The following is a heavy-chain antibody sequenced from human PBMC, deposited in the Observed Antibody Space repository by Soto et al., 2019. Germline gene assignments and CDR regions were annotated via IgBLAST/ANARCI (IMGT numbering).Heavy chain of an antibody. CDR2: ISGSGGST. J-gene: IGHJ4*02. V-gene: IGHV3-23*01. Sequence: PGGSLRLSCAASGFTFSSYAVSWVRQAPGKGPEWVSAISGSGGSTYYADSVKGRFTISRDNSKNTLYLQMNSLRAEDTAVYYCANQLWFGELWYWGQGTLVTVSS. D-gene: IGHD3-10*01. CDR3: ANQLWFGELWY. CDR1: GFTFSSYA.